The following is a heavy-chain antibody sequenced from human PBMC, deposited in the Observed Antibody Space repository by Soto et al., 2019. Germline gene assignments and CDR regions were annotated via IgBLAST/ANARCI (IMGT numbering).Heavy chain of an antibody. CDR3: AKPQLPTTGTTGYYGMDV. V-gene: IGHV4-39*01. CDR2: IYYSGST. D-gene: IGHD1-7*01. Sequence: QLQLQESGPGLVKPSETLSLTCTVSGGSISSSSYYWGWIRQPPGKGLEWIGSIYYSGSTYYNPSLKSRVTISVDTSKNQFSLKLSSVTAADTAVYYCAKPQLPTTGTTGYYGMDVWGQGTTVTVSS. CDR1: GGSISSSSYY. J-gene: IGHJ6*02.